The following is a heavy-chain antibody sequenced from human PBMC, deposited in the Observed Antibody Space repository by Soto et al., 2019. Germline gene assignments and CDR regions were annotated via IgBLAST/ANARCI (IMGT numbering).Heavy chain of an antibody. CDR1: GGSISSYY. V-gene: IGHV4-59*01. Sequence: PSETLSLTCTVSGGSISSYYWSWIRQPPGKGLEWIGYIYYSGSTNYNPSLKSRVTISVDTSKNQFSLKLGSVTAADTAVYYCARGDFWSGYYTGPSWFDPWGQGTLVTVSS. J-gene: IGHJ5*02. D-gene: IGHD3-3*01. CDR3: ARGDFWSGYYTGPSWFDP. CDR2: IYYSGST.